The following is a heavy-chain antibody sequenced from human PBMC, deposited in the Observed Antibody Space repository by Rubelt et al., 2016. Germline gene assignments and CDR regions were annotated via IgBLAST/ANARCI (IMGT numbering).Heavy chain of an antibody. CDR1: GGTFSSYA. CDR3: ARVDCSSTSCYEHNWFDP. J-gene: IGHJ5*02. Sequence: GGTFSSYAISWVRQAPGQGLEWMGGIIPIFGTANYAQKFQGRVTITADESTSTAYMELSSLRSEDTAVYYCARVDCSSTSCYEHNWFDPWGQGTLVTVSS. V-gene: IGHV1-69*01. D-gene: IGHD2-2*01. CDR2: IIPIFGTA.